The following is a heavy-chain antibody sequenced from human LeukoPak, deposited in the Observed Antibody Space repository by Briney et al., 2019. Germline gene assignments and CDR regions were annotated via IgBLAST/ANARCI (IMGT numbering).Heavy chain of an antibody. J-gene: IGHJ5*02. D-gene: IGHD4-17*01. CDR3: TKDPNGDYVGAFDP. Sequence: PGGSLRLSCAASGFDFSSFAMTWVRQAPGKGLEWVSCIAAGHYSTYNTDSVRGRFTISRDNSKDTLYLQMNSLRADDTAVYYCTKDPNGDYVGAFDPWGQGTLVTVSS. CDR1: GFDFSSFA. V-gene: IGHV3-23*01. CDR2: IAAGHYST.